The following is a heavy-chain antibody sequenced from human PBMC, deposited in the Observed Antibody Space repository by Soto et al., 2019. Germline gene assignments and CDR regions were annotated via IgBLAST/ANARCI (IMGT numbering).Heavy chain of an antibody. Sequence: GASVKVSCKASGYTFTSYGISWVRQAHGQGLEWTGWISAYNGNTNYAQKLQGRVTMTTDTSTSTAYMELRSLRSEDTAVYYCARGPGYSYGYLNWFDPWGQVTLVTVSS. D-gene: IGHD5-18*01. V-gene: IGHV1-18*04. CDR3: ARGPGYSYGYLNWFDP. J-gene: IGHJ5*02. CDR1: GYTFTSYG. CDR2: ISAYNGNT.